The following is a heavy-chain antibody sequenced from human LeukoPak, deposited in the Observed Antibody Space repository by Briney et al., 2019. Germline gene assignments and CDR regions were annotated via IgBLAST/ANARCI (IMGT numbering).Heavy chain of an antibody. CDR3: ALMVYAMSYWFDP. J-gene: IGHJ5*02. Sequence: PSETLSLTCDVYGGSFNGYYWSWIRRPPGKGLEWIGEINHSGSTSYNPSLKSRVTISVDTSKNQFSLKLSSVTAADTAVYYCALMVYAMSYWFDPWGQGTLVTVSS. D-gene: IGHD2-8*01. CDR1: GGSFNGYY. CDR2: INHSGST. V-gene: IGHV4-34*01.